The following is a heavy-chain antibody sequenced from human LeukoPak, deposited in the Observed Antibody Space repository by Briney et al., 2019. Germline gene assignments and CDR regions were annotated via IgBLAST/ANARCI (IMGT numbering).Heavy chain of an antibody. CDR1: GFTFSNYA. D-gene: IGHD3-16*01. CDR2: TSGSGVST. CDR3: AKSIRGPGWYFDL. J-gene: IGHJ2*01. V-gene: IGHV3-23*01. Sequence: GGSLRLSCAASGFTFSNYAMSWVHQAPGKRLEWVSATSGSGVSTYYADSVKGRFTISRDNSKNTLYLQMNSLRADDTAVYYCAKSIRGPGWYFDLWGRGTLVIVST.